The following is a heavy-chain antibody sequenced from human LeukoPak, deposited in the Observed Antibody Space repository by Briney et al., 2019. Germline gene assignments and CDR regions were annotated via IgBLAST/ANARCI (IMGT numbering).Heavy chain of an antibody. J-gene: IGHJ4*02. CDR2: INPNSGGT. D-gene: IGHD6-19*01. Sequence: ASVTVSCKASGYTFTGYYMHWVRQAPGQGGEWMGWINPNSGGTNYAQKFQRSVTMTRDPSITTAYMKLSRLRSDDTAVYYCARGSVEYSIGCNLRNGYFWGQGTLVTVSS. V-gene: IGHV1-2*02. CDR1: GYTFTGYY. CDR3: ARGSVEYSIGCNLRNGYF.